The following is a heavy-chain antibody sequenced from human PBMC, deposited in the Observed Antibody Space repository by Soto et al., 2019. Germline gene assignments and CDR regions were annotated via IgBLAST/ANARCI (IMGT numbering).Heavy chain of an antibody. J-gene: IGHJ6*03. D-gene: IGHD2-2*01. CDR2: IYPGDSDT. CDR3: ARQYCSSARCYGYYYYYYMDV. V-gene: IGHV5-51*01. Sequence: PGESLKISCTVSGYKFTHYWIGWVRQMPGKGLEWMGIIYPGDSDTRYSPSFEGQVTISADKSINTAYLQWSSLKASDTAMYYCARQYCSSARCYGYYYYYYMDVWGKGTTVTVSS. CDR1: GYKFTHYW.